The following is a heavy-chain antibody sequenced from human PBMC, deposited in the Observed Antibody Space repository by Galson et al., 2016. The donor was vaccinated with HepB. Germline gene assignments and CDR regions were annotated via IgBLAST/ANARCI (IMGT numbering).Heavy chain of an antibody. V-gene: IGHV4-34*01. CDR1: GESFSGYY. CDR3: AGGLRHLYMVRGVVPYYFDH. CDR2: INHSGDT. J-gene: IGHJ4*02. D-gene: IGHD3-10*01. Sequence: SETLSLTCVVYGESFSGYYWTWIRQSPGKGLEWIGEINHSGDTNYNPSLKSRVTISVDTSKNQFSLNVTSVTAADTAVYYCAGGLRHLYMVRGVVPYYFDHWGQGTLATVSS.